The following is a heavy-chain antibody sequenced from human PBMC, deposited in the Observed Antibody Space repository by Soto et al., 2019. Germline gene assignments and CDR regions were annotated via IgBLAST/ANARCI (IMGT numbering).Heavy chain of an antibody. Sequence: SETLSLTCTVXGGSISSGDYYWSWIRQPPGKGLEWIGYIYYSGSTYYNPSLKSRVTISVDTSKNQFSLKLSSVTAADTAVYYCARGSQNWFDPWGQGTLVTVSS. V-gene: IGHV4-30-4*01. J-gene: IGHJ5*02. CDR3: ARGSQNWFDP. CDR1: GGSISSGDYY. CDR2: IYYSGST.